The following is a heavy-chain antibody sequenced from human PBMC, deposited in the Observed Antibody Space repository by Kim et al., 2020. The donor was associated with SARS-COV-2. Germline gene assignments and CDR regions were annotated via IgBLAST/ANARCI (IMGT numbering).Heavy chain of an antibody. D-gene: IGHD3-22*01. Sequence: PSLTSRVTISVVTSKNQFSLKLTSVTAAGTAVYYCARARITMIVVDAFDIWGQGTMVTVSS. CDR3: ARARITMIVVDAFDI. J-gene: IGHJ3*02. V-gene: IGHV4-31*02.